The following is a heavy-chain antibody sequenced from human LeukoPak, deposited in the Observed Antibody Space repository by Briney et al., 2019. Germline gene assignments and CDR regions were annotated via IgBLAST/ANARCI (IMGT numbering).Heavy chain of an antibody. CDR2: SCSGGTYI. V-gene: IGHV3-21*01. Sequence: GGSLRLSCAASGFTFSRYSRNGVRQAPGKGLEGVASSCSGGTYIYYADSVKGRFTIYRDTAKKSLYLQMNSLRAESTAVYFCTRDIYPLLSGYGMDVWGQGTTVIVSS. CDR3: TRDIYPLLSGYGMDV. J-gene: IGHJ6*02. D-gene: IGHD1-26*01. CDR1: GFTFSRYS.